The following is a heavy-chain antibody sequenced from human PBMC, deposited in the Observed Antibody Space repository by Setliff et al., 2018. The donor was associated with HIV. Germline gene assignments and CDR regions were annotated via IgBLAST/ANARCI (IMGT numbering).Heavy chain of an antibody. V-gene: IGHV3-21*01. D-gene: IGHD1-26*01. CDR1: GFTFSSYS. CDR3: ARENSGTYLGGVFDY. CDR2: ISSSSSYI. J-gene: IGHJ4*02. Sequence: GESLRLSCAASGFTFSSYSMNWVRQAPGKGLEWVSSISSSSSYIYYADSVKGRFTISRDNAKNSLYLQMNSLRAEDTAVYYCARENSGTYLGGVFDYWGQGTLVTSPQ.